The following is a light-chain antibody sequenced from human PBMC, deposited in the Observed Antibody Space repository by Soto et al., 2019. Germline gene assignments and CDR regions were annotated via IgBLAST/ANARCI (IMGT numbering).Light chain of an antibody. J-gene: IGKJ1*01. CDR2: DAY. CDR3: HKRQSWPRT. V-gene: IGKV3D-15*03. CDR1: RGISSN. Sequence: IVMTQSPATLSVSPGERATLSCMASRGISSNLAWYQQKPGQAPRILIYDAYIRAAGIPARFSASGTGTDFTLTISDVQPEDFAVYYCHKRQSWPRTFGQGNRGDI.